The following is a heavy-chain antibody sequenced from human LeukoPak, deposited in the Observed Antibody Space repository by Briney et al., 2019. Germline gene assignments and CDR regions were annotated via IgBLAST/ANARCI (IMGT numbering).Heavy chain of an antibody. Sequence: SAKVSCKASGGTFSSYAISWVRQAPGQGLEWMGGIIPIFGTANYAQKFQGRVTITADESTSTAYMELSSLRSEDTAVYYCARDPRPINYYDSSGYYYGFGYWGQGTLVTVSS. CDR3: ARDPRPINYYDSSGYYYGFGY. CDR1: GGTFSSYA. J-gene: IGHJ4*02. CDR2: IIPIFGTA. D-gene: IGHD3-22*01. V-gene: IGHV1-69*13.